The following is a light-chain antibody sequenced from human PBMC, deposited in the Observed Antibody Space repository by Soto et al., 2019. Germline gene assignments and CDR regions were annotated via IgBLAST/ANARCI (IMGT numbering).Light chain of an antibody. CDR1: SGSVASDY. CDR2: EDN. J-gene: IGLJ2*01. V-gene: IGLV6-57*04. CDR3: QSYDSSNGVV. Sequence: FMLTQPHSVSESPGKTVTISCTRSSGSVASDYVQWYQQRPGSAPTTVIYEDNRRPSGVPDRFSGSIDSSSNSASLTISGLKTEDEADYYCQSYDSSNGVVFGGGTKLTVL.